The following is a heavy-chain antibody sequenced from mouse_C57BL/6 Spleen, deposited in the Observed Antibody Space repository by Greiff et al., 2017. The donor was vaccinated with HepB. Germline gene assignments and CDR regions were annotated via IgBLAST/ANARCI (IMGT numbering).Heavy chain of an antibody. V-gene: IGHV5-17*01. CDR3: ARLTTVVYWYFDV. D-gene: IGHD1-1*01. CDR2: ISSGSSTI. J-gene: IGHJ1*03. CDR1: GFTFSDYG. Sequence: EVNVVESGGGLVKPGGSLKLSCAASGFTFSDYGMHWVRQAPEKGLEWVAYISSGSSTIYYADKVKGRFTIARDNAKNTLCLQMTSLRSEDTAMYYCARLTTVVYWYFDVWGTGTTVTVSS.